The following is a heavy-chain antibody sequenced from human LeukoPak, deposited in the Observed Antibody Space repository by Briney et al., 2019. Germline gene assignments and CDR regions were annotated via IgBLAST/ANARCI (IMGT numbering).Heavy chain of an antibody. J-gene: IGHJ4*02. V-gene: IGHV3-49*04. CDR1: GFTFGDYA. Sequence: PGGSLRLSCTASGFTFGDYAMSWVRQAPGKGLEWVGFIRSKAYGGTTEYAASVKGRFTISRDDSKSIAYLQMNSLKTEDTAVYYCTRVPGYSGYGRYWGQGTLGTVSS. CDR3: TRVPGYSGYGRY. D-gene: IGHD5-12*01. CDR2: IRSKAYGGTT.